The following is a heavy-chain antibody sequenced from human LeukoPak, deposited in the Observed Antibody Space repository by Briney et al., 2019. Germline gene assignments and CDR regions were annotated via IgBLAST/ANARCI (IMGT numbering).Heavy chain of an antibody. CDR3: AKATASKEYQPLGDY. D-gene: IGHD2-2*01. J-gene: IGHJ4*02. CDR1: GFTFSSYG. Sequence: GGSLRLSCAASGFTFSSYGMHWVRQAPGKGLEWVAFIRYDGSNKYYADSVKGRFTISRDNSKNTLYLQMNSLRAEDTAVYYCAKATASKEYQPLGDYWGQGTLVTVSS. CDR2: IRYDGSNK. V-gene: IGHV3-30*02.